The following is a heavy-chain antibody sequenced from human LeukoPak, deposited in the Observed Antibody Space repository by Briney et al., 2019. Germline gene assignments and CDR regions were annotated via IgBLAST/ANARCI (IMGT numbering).Heavy chain of an antibody. CDR1: GFTFSTYW. V-gene: IGHV3-7*01. D-gene: IGHD1-26*01. Sequence: PGGALRLSCAVSGFTFSTYWMSWVRQAPGKGLEGVANIKQDGSQKYYVHSVKGRFTISRDNAKNSLYLQMNSLRAEDTAVYYCAREKSGSNAAFDYWGQGTLVTVSS. CDR2: IKQDGSQK. J-gene: IGHJ4*02. CDR3: AREKSGSNAAFDY.